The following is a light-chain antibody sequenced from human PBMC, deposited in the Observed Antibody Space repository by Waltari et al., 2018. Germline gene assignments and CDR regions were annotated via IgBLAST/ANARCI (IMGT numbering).Light chain of an antibody. J-gene: IGLJ1*01. CDR1: NSAVGSSNF. CDR2: EVT. V-gene: IGLV2-14*01. CDR3: SSYTTSRTYV. Sequence: QSALTQPASVSGSPGQSITISCTGTNSAVGSSNFVSWYQQHPGEAPKLMIFEVTNRPSGVSNRFSGSKSGNTASLIISGLQGEDEADYYCSSYTTSRTYVFGTGTKVTVL.